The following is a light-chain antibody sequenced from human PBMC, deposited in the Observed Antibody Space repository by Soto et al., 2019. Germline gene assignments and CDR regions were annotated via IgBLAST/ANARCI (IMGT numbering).Light chain of an antibody. J-gene: IGKJ1*01. CDR3: QQYGASPRT. CDR2: DAS. V-gene: IGKV3-20*01. Sequence: EIVLTQSPGTLSLSPGERATLSCRASQSASSSFLAWYQQKPGQSPRLLIYDASRRAPGIPGRFSGSGSGTDFTLSISELEPEDFALYYCQQYGASPRTCGQGTKVDIK. CDR1: QSASSSF.